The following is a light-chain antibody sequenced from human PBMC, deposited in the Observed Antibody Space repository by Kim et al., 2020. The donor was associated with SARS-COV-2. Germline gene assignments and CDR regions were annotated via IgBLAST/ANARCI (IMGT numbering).Light chain of an antibody. CDR1: QSINIW. CDR3: QKYDNYPYT. CDR2: KAS. J-gene: IGKJ2*01. Sequence: DIKMTQSPSTLSASVGDRVTITCRASQSINIWLAWYQQKPGKAPKLLIYKASSLESGVPSRFSGSGSGTEFTLTINTLQPDDFATYYCQKYDNYPYTFGQGTKLEI. V-gene: IGKV1-5*03.